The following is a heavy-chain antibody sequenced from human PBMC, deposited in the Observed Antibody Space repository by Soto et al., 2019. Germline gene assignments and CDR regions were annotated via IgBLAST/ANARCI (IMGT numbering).Heavy chain of an antibody. V-gene: IGHV3-11*01. CDR1: GFTFSDYS. CDR2: IIRSGSFT. J-gene: IGHJ4*02. Sequence: QVQLVESGGGLVKPGGSLRLSCAASGFTFSDYSMTWIRQAPGKGRHWLPYIIRSGSFTYPAGSVKDRFTISRDNARNSLYLQMNSLRAEDTAVYYCARDVETRWPKLAHYFDYWGQGTLVTVSA. CDR3: ARDVETRWPKLAHYFDY. D-gene: IGHD1-1*01.